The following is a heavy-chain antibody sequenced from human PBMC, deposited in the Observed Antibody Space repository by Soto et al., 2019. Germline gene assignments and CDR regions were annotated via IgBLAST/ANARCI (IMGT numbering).Heavy chain of an antibody. CDR2: IIPIFGTA. CDR3: ARGNCTNGVCYSSLGWFDP. D-gene: IGHD2-8*01. V-gene: IGHV1-69*01. CDR1: GGTFSSYA. Sequence: QVQLVQSGAEVKKPGSSVKVSCKASGGTFSSYAISWVRQAPGQGLEWMGGIIPIFGTANYAQKFQGRVTITADESTSTAYMALSSLRSEDTAVYYCARGNCTNGVCYSSLGWFDPWGQGTLGTVSS. J-gene: IGHJ5*02.